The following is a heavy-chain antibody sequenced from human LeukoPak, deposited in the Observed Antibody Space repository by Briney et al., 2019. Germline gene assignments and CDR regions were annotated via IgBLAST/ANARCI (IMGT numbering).Heavy chain of an antibody. J-gene: IGHJ4*02. D-gene: IGHD1-1*01. CDR3: ATRGTTATKYFEY. CDR1: GFTFSSYV. Sequence: GGSLGLSCAASGFTFSSYVMSWVRQAPGRGLEWVSTITSSGGNTYYADSVKGRFTISRDNSKNTLHLQMNSLRAEDTATYYCATRGTTATKYFEYWGQGTLVTVSS. CDR2: ITSSGGNT. V-gene: IGHV3-23*01.